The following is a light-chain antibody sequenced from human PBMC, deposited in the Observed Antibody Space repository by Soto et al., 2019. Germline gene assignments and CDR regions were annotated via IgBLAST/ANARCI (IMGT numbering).Light chain of an antibody. CDR2: GAS. CDR1: QSVSSSY. CDR3: QQYGSSPNT. V-gene: IGKV3-20*01. J-gene: IGKJ2*01. Sequence: EIVLTQSPGTLSLSPGKRATLSCRASQSVSSSYFAWYQQKPGQAPSLLIYGASSRATGIPDSFSGSASRTDFTLTSSRLEHEDFAEYYCQQYGSSPNTFGQGTKLEIK.